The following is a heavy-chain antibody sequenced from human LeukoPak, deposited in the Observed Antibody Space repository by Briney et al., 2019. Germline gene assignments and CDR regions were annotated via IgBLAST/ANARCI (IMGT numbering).Heavy chain of an antibody. CDR3: AKDGSRHYDILTGYYTFDY. Sequence: GGSLRLSCAASGLTFSSYGMHWVRQAPGKGLEWVAFIRYDGSNKYYADSVKGRFTISRDNSKNTLYLQMNSLRAEDTAVYYCAKDGSRHYDILTGYYTFDYWGQGTLVTVSS. CDR2: IRYDGSNK. J-gene: IGHJ4*02. V-gene: IGHV3-30*02. D-gene: IGHD3-9*01. CDR1: GLTFSSYG.